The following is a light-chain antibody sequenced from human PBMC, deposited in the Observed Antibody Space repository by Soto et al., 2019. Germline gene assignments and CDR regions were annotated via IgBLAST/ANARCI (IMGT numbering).Light chain of an antibody. J-gene: IGLJ2*01. V-gene: IGLV7-46*01. CDR3: LLAYDGPFV. Sequence: QAVVTQESSLTVSPGGTVTLTCGSSTGSVTTSHYPYWFQQKPGQAPRTLIYDTSHKHSWTPARFSGSLLGGKAALTLSGAQPEDEADYYCLLAYDGPFVFGGGTKLTVL. CDR2: DTS. CDR1: TGSVTTSHY.